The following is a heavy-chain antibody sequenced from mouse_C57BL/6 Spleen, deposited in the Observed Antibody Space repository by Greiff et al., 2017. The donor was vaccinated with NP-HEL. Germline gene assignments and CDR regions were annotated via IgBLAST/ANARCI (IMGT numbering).Heavy chain of an antibody. CDR3: TGTGSYYFDY. CDR2: IRLKSDNYAT. V-gene: IGHV6-3*01. D-gene: IGHD4-1*01. Sequence: EVQLQESGGGLVQPGGSMKLSCVASGFTFSNYWMNWVRQSPDKGLEWVAQIRLKSDNYATHYAESVKGRFTISRDDSKSSVYLQMNNLRAEDTGIYYCTGTGSYYFDYWGQGTTLTVSS. CDR1: GFTFSNYW. J-gene: IGHJ2*01.